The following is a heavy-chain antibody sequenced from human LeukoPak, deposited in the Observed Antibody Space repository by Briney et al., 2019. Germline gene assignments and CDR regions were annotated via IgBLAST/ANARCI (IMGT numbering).Heavy chain of an antibody. D-gene: IGHD2-15*01. CDR2: ISSSSSYI. CDR1: GTIVWSSF. Sequence: PGGSLRLSCAASGTIVWSSFRGWVRQAPGKGLEWVSSISSSSSYIYCADSVKGRFTISRDNAKNSLYLQMNSLRAEDTAVYYCASSGHGGSLLIYWGQGTLVTVSS. V-gene: IGHV3-21*01. CDR3: ASSGHGGSLLIY. J-gene: IGHJ4*02.